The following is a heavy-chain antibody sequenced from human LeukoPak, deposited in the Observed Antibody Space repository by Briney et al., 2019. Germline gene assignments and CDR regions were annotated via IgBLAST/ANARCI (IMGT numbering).Heavy chain of an antibody. D-gene: IGHD3-3*01. CDR3: ARTYVLRFLEWFPGWFDP. J-gene: IGHJ5*02. CDR1: GFTFGDYA. Sequence: PGGSLRLSCTASGFTFGDYAMTWVRQAPGKGLEWVGFIRSKAYGGTIEYAASVKGRFTISRDNAKNSLYLQMNSLRAEDTAVYYCARTYVLRFLEWFPGWFDPWGQGTLVTVSS. V-gene: IGHV3-49*04. CDR2: IRSKAYGGTI.